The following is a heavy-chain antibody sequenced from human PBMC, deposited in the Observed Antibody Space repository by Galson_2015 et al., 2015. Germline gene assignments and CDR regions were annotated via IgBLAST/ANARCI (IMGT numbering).Heavy chain of an antibody. Sequence: PALVKPTQPLTLTCTVSGFSLRNASMGVSWIRQPPGKALEWLAHIFSNDEKSYSTSLKSRLTISKDTSKSQVVLTMTNMDPVDTATYYCARIRGGSYVDAFDIWGQGAMVTVSS. CDR3: ARIRGGSYVDAFDI. D-gene: IGHD1-26*01. CDR1: GFSLRNASMG. J-gene: IGHJ3*02. CDR2: IFSNDEK. V-gene: IGHV2-26*01.